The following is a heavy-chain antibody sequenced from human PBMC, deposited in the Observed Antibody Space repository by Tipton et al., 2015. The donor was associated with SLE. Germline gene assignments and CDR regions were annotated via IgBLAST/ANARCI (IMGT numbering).Heavy chain of an antibody. J-gene: IGHJ4*02. CDR3: ARVYGDYADY. D-gene: IGHD4-17*01. V-gene: IGHV4-59*05. CDR1: GGSISSHY. Sequence: TLSLTCTVSGGSISSHYWSWIRQPPGKGLEWIGSIYYSGSTYYNPSLKSRVTISVDTSKNQFSLKLSSVTAADTAVYYCARVYGDYADYWGQGTLVTVSS. CDR2: IYYSGST.